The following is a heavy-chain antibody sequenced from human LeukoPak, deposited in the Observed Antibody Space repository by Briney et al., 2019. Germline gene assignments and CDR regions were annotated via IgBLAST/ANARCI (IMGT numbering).Heavy chain of an antibody. CDR2: INHSGST. Sequence: SETLSLTCAVYGGSFSGYYWSWIRQPPGKGLEWIGEINHSGSTNYNPSLKSRVTISVDTSKNQFSLKLSSVTAADTAVYYCARGERDGYNSIDYWGQGTLVTVSS. V-gene: IGHV4-34*01. CDR1: GGSFSGYY. CDR3: ARGERDGYNSIDY. J-gene: IGHJ4*02. D-gene: IGHD5-24*01.